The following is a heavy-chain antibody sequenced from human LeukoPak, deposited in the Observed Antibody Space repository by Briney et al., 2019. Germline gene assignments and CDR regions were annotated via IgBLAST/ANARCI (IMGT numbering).Heavy chain of an antibody. D-gene: IGHD3-16*01. V-gene: IGHV3-7*03. CDR3: ARGGGLDV. CDR2: INHNGNVN. J-gene: IGHJ6*02. Sequence: GGSLRLSCVGSRFTFSRYWLNWARQAPGKGLEWVASINHNGNVNYYVDSVKGRFTISRDNAKNSLYLQMSNLRAEDTAVYFCARGGGLDVWGQGATVTVSS. CDR1: RFTFSRYW.